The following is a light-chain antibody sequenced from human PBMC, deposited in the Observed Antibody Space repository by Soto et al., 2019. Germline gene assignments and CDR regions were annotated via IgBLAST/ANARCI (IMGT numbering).Light chain of an antibody. CDR2: DAS. CDR1: QSVSSY. V-gene: IGKV3-11*01. Sequence: EIVLTQSPATLSLSPGERATLSCRASQSVSSYLAWYQQKPGQAPRLLIYDASNRATGIPARFSGSGSGTDFTLHIRSLEPGDFGVYYCQQRSNWPRDTFGQGTKLEIK. CDR3: QQRSNWPRDT. J-gene: IGKJ2*01.